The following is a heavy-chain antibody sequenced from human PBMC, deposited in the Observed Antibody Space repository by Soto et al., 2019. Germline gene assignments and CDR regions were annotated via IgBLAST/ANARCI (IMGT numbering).Heavy chain of an antibody. CDR3: ARDTRRRASGYSYGFPDSYFDY. CDR2: INPNSGGT. Sequence: ASVKVSCKASGGTFSSYAISWVRQAPGQGLEWMGWINPNSGGTNYAQKFQGRVTMTRDTSISTAYMELSRLRSDDTAVYYCARDTRRRASGYSYGFPDSYFDYWGQGTLVTVS. J-gene: IGHJ4*02. V-gene: IGHV1-2*02. D-gene: IGHD5-18*01. CDR1: GGTFSSYA.